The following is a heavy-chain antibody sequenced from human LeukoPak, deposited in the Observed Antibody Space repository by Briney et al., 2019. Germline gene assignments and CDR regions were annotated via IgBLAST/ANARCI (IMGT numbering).Heavy chain of an antibody. CDR2: FSSSSNYI. Sequence: GGSLRLSCAASGFSFSSLRMTWVRQAPGKGLEWVSSFSSSSNYIYYADSVKGRFTISRDNAKNSLYLQMNSLRAEDTAVYYCAREGGDSGNFYAFDYWGQGILVTVSS. CDR1: GFSFSSLR. D-gene: IGHD3-10*01. V-gene: IGHV3-21*01. J-gene: IGHJ4*02. CDR3: AREGGDSGNFYAFDY.